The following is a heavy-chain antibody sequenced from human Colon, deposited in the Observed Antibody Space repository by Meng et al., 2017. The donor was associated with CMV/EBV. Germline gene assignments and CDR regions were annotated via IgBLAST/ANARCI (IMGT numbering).Heavy chain of an antibody. CDR3: AREGVGRWFDP. CDR2: ISPYRGDT. Sequence: SCKASGYTVRSYGISWLRLAPGQGLEWVGWISPYRGDTNYAQKFQGRVTMTTDTPTSTAYMELRSLRPDDTAVYYCAREGVGRWFDPWGQGTLVTVSS. V-gene: IGHV1-18*01. CDR1: GYTVRSYG. D-gene: IGHD2-15*01. J-gene: IGHJ5*02.